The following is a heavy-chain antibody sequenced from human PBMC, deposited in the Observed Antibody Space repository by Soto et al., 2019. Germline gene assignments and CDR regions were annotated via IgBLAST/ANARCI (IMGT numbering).Heavy chain of an antibody. J-gene: IGHJ6*02. CDR1: GYTFTGYY. CDR3: GRRYGVGSGYGMDV. V-gene: IGHV1-2*02. Sequence: GASVKVSCKASGYTFTGYYMHWVRQAPGQGLEWMGWINPNSGGKNYAQKFQGRVTMTRDTSISTAYMELSRLRSDDTAVYYCGRRYGVGSGYGMDVWGQGTTVTVSS. D-gene: IGHD6-25*01. CDR2: INPNSGGK.